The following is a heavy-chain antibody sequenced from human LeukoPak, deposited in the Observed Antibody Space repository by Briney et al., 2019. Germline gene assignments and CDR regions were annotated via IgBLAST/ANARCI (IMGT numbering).Heavy chain of an antibody. V-gene: IGHV4-39*07. D-gene: IGHD1-1*01. CDR2: IYYSGST. CDR3: ARTGRMRYFDY. Sequence: SETLSLTCTVSGGSISSSSYYWGWLRQPPGKGLEWIGSIYYSGSTYYNPSLKSRVTISVNTSKNQFSLKLSSVTAADTAVYYCARTGRMRYFDYWGQGTLVTVSS. CDR1: GGSISSSSYY. J-gene: IGHJ4*02.